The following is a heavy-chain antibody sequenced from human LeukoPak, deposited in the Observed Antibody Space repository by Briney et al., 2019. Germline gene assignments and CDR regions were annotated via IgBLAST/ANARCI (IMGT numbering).Heavy chain of an antibody. D-gene: IGHD3-22*01. CDR1: GGSFSGYY. J-gene: IGHJ4*02. CDR3: ASTYYYDSSGYYL. Sequence: SETLSLTCAVYGGSFSGYYWSWIRQPPGKGLEWIGEINHSGSTNYKPSLKSRVTISVDTSKNQFSLKLSSVTAADTAVYYCASTYYYDSSGYYLWGQGTLVTVSS. CDR2: INHSGST. V-gene: IGHV4-34*01.